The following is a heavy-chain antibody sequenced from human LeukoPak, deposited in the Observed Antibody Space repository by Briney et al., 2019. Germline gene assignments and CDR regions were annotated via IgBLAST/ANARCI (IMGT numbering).Heavy chain of an antibody. CDR1: GGSISSGDYS. Sequence: TLSLTCAVSGGSISSGDYSWSWIRQPPGSGLEWIGYIWHSGHTNYNPSLRSRVTISLARSNSQFSLRLSSVTAADTAVYYCARARESMATAGSYFDYWGQGTLVTVSP. CDR2: IWHSGHT. J-gene: IGHJ4*02. CDR3: ARARESMATAGSYFDY. D-gene: IGHD6-13*01. V-gene: IGHV4-30-2*01.